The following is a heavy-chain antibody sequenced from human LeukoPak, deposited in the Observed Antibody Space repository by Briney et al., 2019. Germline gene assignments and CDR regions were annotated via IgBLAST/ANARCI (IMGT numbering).Heavy chain of an antibody. Sequence: TLSLTCTVSGGSISSGGYYWSWIRQPPGKGLEWIGYIYHSGSTYYNPSLKSRVTISVDRSKNQFSLKLSSVTAADTAVYYCARGGYSSSSFDYWGQGTLVTVSS. J-gene: IGHJ4*02. CDR3: ARGGYSSSSFDY. D-gene: IGHD6-6*01. CDR1: GGSISSGGYY. V-gene: IGHV4-30-2*01. CDR2: IYHSGST.